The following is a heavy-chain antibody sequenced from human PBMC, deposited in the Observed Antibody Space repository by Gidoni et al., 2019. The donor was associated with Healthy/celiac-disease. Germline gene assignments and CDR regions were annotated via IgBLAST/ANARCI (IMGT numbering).Heavy chain of an antibody. J-gene: IGHJ4*02. Sequence: QVQLVQSGAEVKKPGASVKVSCKASGSTFTRYYMHWVRQAPGQGLEWMGWINPNSGGTNYAQKFQGWVTMTRETSISTAYMELSRLRSDDTAVYYCARVRNKDYYDKWNYFDYWGQGTLVTVSS. CDR2: INPNSGGT. V-gene: IGHV1-2*04. CDR1: GSTFTRYY. D-gene: IGHD3-22*01. CDR3: ARVRNKDYYDKWNYFDY.